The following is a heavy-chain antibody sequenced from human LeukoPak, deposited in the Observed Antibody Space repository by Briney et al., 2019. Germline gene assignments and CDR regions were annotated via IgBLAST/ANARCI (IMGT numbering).Heavy chain of an antibody. J-gene: IGHJ3*02. Sequence: PGGSLRLSCAASGFTVGSNYMSWVRQAPGKGLEWVSVIYPGGGTYYADSVKGRFTISRDNSKNTLYLQMNSLRAEDTAVYFCASGRHCSGGSCHYLDAFDIWGQGTMVTVSS. CDR2: IYPGGGT. D-gene: IGHD2-15*01. V-gene: IGHV3-53*01. CDR3: ASGRHCSGGSCHYLDAFDI. CDR1: GFTVGSNY.